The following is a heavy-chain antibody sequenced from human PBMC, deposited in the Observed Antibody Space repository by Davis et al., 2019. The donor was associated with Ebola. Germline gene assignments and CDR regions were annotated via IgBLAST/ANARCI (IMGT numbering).Heavy chain of an antibody. CDR1: GFTFSSYG. V-gene: IGHV3-33*01. CDR2: IWSDGSNK. J-gene: IGHJ6*02. CDR3: ARDRDWNDVYYYYYGMDV. D-gene: IGHD1-1*01. Sequence: PGGSLRLSCAASGFTFSSYGMHWVRQAPGKGLEWVAVIWSDGSNKYYADSVKGRFTISRDNSKNTLYLQMNSLRAEDTAVYYCARDRDWNDVYYYYYGMDVWGQGTLVTVSS.